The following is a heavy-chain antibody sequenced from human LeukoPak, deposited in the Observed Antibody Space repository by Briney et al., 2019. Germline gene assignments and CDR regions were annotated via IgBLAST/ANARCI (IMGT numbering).Heavy chain of an antibody. CDR2: ISYDGTNK. Sequence: GGSLRLSCAASGFTFSNYGMHWVRQAPGKGLEWVSVISYDGTNKYYADSVKGRITISRDNSKSTLFLQMHSLRGEDTAAYYCARERGYCSGGSCYRNTLDYWGQGTLVTVSS. CDR1: GFTFSNYG. CDR3: ARERGYCSGGSCYRNTLDY. V-gene: IGHV3-30*03. D-gene: IGHD2-15*01. J-gene: IGHJ4*02.